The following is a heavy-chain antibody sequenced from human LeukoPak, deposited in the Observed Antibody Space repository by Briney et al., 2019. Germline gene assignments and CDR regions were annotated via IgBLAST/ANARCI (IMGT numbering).Heavy chain of an antibody. CDR3: ASYDSSGYEGDDVFDI. J-gene: IGHJ3*02. V-gene: IGHV1-2*02. Sequence: ASVKVSCKASGYTFTGYYMHWVRQAPGQGPEWMGWINPNSGGTIYAQKFQGRVTMTRDTSISTAYMELSRLRSDDTAVYYRASYDSSGYEGDDVFDIWAQGTMVTVSS. CDR2: INPNSGGT. CDR1: GYTFTGYY. D-gene: IGHD3-22*01.